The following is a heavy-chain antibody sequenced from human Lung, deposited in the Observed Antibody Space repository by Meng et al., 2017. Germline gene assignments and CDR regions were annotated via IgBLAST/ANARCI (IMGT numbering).Heavy chain of an antibody. V-gene: IGHV2-5*02. J-gene: IGHJ4*02. Sequence: QITLKESGPTLVKPTQTLTLTCTFSGFSLSTSGVGVGWIRQPPGKALGWLAINSWDDDKAYRPSMKSRPPITKATYKNQVVLTTTNMAPENTATYYCAHRRLNHSGNYGGGLDYWGQGTLVTVSS. D-gene: IGHD1-26*01. CDR2: NSWDDDK. CDR3: AHRRLNHSGNYGGGLDY. CDR1: GFSLSTSGVG.